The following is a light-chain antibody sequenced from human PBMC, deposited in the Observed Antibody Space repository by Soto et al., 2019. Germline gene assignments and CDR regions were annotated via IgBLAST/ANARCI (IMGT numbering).Light chain of an antibody. CDR3: QHYNSYSEA. CDR2: DAS. V-gene: IGKV1-5*01. J-gene: IGKJ1*01. CDR1: QSVSTY. Sequence: EIQMTQSPSTLPVSLGERATLSCRASQSVSTYLVWYQQKPGQAPKLLIFDASTMKTGVPSRFSGSGSGTDFTLTISSLQPEDFATYYCQHYNSYSEAFGQGTKVDIK.